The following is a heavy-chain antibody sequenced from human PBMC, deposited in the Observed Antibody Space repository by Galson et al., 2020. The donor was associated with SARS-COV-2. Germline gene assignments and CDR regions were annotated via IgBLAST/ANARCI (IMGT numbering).Heavy chain of an antibody. CDR3: ANILGGHEDMDV. CDR1: GFTFSSYG. Sequence: GGSLRLSCAASGFTFSSYGMHWVRQAPGKGLEWVAVISYDGSNKYYADSVKGRFTISRDNSKNTLYLQMNSLRAEDTAVYYCANILGGHEDMDVWGKGTTVTVSS. D-gene: IGHD1-26*01. CDR2: ISYDGSNK. J-gene: IGHJ6*03. V-gene: IGHV3-30*18.